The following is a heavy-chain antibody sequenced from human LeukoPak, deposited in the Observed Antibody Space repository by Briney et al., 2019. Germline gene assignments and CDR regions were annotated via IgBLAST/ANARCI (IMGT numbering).Heavy chain of an antibody. CDR1: GFTVSSNY. V-gene: IGHV3-23*01. Sequence: GGSLRLSCAASGFTVSSNYMSWVRQAPGKGLEWVSAISGSGGSTYYADSVKGRFTISRDNSKNTLYLQMNSLRAEDTAVYYCAKVAGSSCCNLDYWGQGTLVTVSS. CDR3: AKVAGSSCCNLDY. D-gene: IGHD6-13*01. CDR2: ISGSGGST. J-gene: IGHJ4*02.